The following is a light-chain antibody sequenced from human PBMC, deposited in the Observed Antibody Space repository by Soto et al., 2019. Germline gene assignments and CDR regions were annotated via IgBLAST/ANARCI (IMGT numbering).Light chain of an antibody. CDR3: QQYHNWPPQYT. CDR2: GAF. V-gene: IGKV3-15*01. J-gene: IGKJ2*01. CDR1: QSVASN. Sequence: EIVMTQSPASLSVSPGDGATLSCRASQSVASNVAWYHQKPGQGPRLLIHGAFTRAVGVPARFSGSGSGTDFTLTINSLQSEDFAVYFCQQYHNWPPQYTFGQGTKLQIK.